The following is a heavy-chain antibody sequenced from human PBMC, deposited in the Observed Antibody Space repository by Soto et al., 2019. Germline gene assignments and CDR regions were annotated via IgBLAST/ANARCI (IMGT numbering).Heavy chain of an antibody. V-gene: IGHV3-53*02. CDR1: GFTVSSNF. CDR2: IYNSGTT. J-gene: IGHJ4*02. Sequence: EVQLVETGGGLIQPGRSLRLSCAASGFTVSSNFVSWVRQAPGKGLEWVSAIYNSGTTHYADSVKGRFTISRDNSNNTVYLQMNSVRAEGTAVYFCASDRGYFDYWGQGTLVTVSS. CDR3: ASDRGYFDY.